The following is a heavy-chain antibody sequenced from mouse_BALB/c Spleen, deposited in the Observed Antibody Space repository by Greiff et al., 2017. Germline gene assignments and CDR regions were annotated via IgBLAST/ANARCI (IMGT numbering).Heavy chain of an antibody. J-gene: IGHJ2*01. Sequence: QVQLKESGAELARPGASVKLSCKASGYTFTDYYINWVKQRTGQGLEWIGEIYPGSGNTYYNEKFKGKATLTADKSSSTAYMQLSSLTSEDSAVYFCARSTTVVATGFDYWGQGTTLTVSS. CDR3: ARSTTVVATGFDY. D-gene: IGHD1-1*01. V-gene: IGHV1-77*01. CDR2: IYPGSGNT. CDR1: GYTFTDYY.